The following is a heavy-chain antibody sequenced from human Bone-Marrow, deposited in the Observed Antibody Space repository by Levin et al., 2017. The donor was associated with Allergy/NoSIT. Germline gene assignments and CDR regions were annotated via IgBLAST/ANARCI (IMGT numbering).Heavy chain of an antibody. J-gene: IGHJ6*02. Sequence: PGGSLRLSCAASGFTFSSYAMSWVRQAPGKGLEWVSAISGSGGSTYYADSVKGRFTISRDNSKNTLYLQMNSLRAEDTAVYYCAKDTVRFLEWSPTLAGYYYGMDVWGQGTTVTVSS. V-gene: IGHV3-23*01. CDR2: ISGSGGST. D-gene: IGHD3-3*01. CDR1: GFTFSSYA. CDR3: AKDTVRFLEWSPTLAGYYYGMDV.